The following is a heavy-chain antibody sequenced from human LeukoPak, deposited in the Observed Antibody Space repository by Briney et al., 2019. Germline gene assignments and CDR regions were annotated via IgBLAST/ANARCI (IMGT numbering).Heavy chain of an antibody. D-gene: IGHD3-16*01. CDR3: ATLPGGDPTPDC. CDR1: GFTFSSCT. CDR2: ISDSGDRT. Sequence: GGSLRLSCAASGFTFSSCTMNWMRQAPGKGLEWVSGISDSGDRTHYADSVKRRFTVSRDNSKNTQYLQMNSLRAEDTSAYYCATLPGGDPTPDCWGQGTLVTVSS. J-gene: IGHJ4*02. V-gene: IGHV3-23*01.